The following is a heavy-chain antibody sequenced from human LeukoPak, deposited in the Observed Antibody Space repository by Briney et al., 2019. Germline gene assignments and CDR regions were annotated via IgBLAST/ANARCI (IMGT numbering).Heavy chain of an antibody. CDR3: ARESSLGYAHYGMDV. CDR1: GGSISSYY. CDR2: IYYSGST. J-gene: IGHJ6*02. V-gene: IGHV4-59*01. D-gene: IGHD7-27*01. Sequence: MPSETLSLTCTVSGGSISSYYWSWIRQPPGKGLEWIGYIYYSGSTNYNPSLKSRVAIPVDTSKNQFSLKLSSVTAADTAVYYCARESSLGYAHYGMDVWGQGTTVTVSS.